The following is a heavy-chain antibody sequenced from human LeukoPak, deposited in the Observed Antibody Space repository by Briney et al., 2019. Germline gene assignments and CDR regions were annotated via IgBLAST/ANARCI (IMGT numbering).Heavy chain of an antibody. CDR2: ISAYNGNT. D-gene: IGHD6-13*01. Sequence: GASVKVSCKASGYTFTSYGISWVRQAPGQGLEWMGWISAYNGNTNYAQKFQGRVTMTRNTSISTAYMELSSLRSEDTAAYYCASGAGMGIAAAGTNWFDPWGQGTLVTVSS. J-gene: IGHJ5*02. CDR3: ASGAGMGIAAAGTNWFDP. V-gene: IGHV1-18*01. CDR1: GYTFTSYG.